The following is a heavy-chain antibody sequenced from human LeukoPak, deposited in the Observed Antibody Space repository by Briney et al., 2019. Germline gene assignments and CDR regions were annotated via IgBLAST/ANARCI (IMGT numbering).Heavy chain of an antibody. CDR2: VRYDGSNK. CDR3: AKDGGGTYRDFVY. J-gene: IGHJ4*02. V-gene: IGHV3-30*02. Sequence: GGSLRLSCAASGFTFSNYGMHWVRQAPGKGLEWVAFVRYDGSNKYYADSVKGRFTISRDNSKNTMYLQMNSLRAEDTAVYFCAKDGGGTYRDFVYWGQGTLVTVSS. D-gene: IGHD1-14*01. CDR1: GFTFSNYG.